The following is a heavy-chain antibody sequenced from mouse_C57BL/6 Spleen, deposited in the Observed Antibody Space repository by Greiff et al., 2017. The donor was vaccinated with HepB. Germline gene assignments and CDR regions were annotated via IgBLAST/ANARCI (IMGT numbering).Heavy chain of an antibody. CDR3: ARWGVDWYFDV. CDR2: IDPSDSET. Sequence: QVHVKQPGAELVRPGSSVKLSCKASGYTFTSYWMHWVKQRPIQGLEWIGNIDPSDSETHYNQKFKDKATLTEDKSSSTAYMQLSRLTSEDSAVYYCARWGVDWYFDVWGTGTTVTVSS. V-gene: IGHV1-52*01. CDR1: GYTFTSYW. J-gene: IGHJ1*03.